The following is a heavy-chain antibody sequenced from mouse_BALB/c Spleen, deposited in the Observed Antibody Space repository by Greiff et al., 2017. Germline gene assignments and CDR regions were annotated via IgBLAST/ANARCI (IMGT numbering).Heavy chain of an antibody. D-gene: IGHD1-1*01. Sequence: VKQSCKASGYTFTSYWMHWVKQRPGQGLEWIGEINPSNGRTKYNEKFKSKATLTVDKSSSTAYMQLSSLTSEDSAVYYCARSPYYGSSPGYAMDYWGQGTSVTVSS. CDR2: INPSNGRT. CDR1: GYTFTSYW. J-gene: IGHJ4*01. V-gene: IGHV1S81*02. CDR3: ARSPYYGSSPGYAMDY.